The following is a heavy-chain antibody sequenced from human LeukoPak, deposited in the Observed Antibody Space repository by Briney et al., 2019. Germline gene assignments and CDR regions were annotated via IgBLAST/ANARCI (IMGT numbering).Heavy chain of an antibody. CDR3: ASITAADYFDY. CDR2: IYYSGST. J-gene: IGHJ4*02. Sequence: PSETLSLTCTLSGGSISSYYWSCIRQPPGKGLEWIGYIYYSGSTNYNPSLKSRVTMSVDTWKNQFSLSLSSVTAADTAVYYCASITAADYFDYWGQGTLVTVAS. CDR1: GGSISSYY. V-gene: IGHV4-59*01. D-gene: IGHD6-13*01.